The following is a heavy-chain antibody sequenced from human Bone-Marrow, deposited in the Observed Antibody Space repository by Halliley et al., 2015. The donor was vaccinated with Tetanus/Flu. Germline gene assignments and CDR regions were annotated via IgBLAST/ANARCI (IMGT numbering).Heavy chain of an antibody. CDR1: GYTFSSYG. Sequence: QVQLVQSGAEVKKPGASVKVSCKSYGYTFSSYGITWVRQAPGQGLEWMGWISGYNGDTSYAQMVRDRVTMTRDTSTSTVYMEVRSLRSDDTAVYYCARDLAAVSPSSFYYGLDVWGQGTTVTVSS. V-gene: IGHV1-18*04. CDR2: ISGYNGDT. CDR3: ARDLAAVSPSSFYYGLDV. D-gene: IGHD2-15*01. J-gene: IGHJ6*02.